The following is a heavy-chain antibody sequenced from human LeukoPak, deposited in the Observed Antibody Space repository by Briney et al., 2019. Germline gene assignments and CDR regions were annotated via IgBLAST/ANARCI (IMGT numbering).Heavy chain of an antibody. CDR1: GYTSTTYG. D-gene: IGHD6-6*01. Sequence: GASVKVSCKASGYTSTTYGITWVRQAPGQGLEWMGWISTYSGNTNYAQRFQGRVTMTTDTSTSTAYMELRSLRSDDTAVYYCARDLIAVRPGWFDPWGQGSLVTVSS. V-gene: IGHV1-18*01. CDR2: ISTYSGNT. J-gene: IGHJ5*02. CDR3: ARDLIAVRPGWFDP.